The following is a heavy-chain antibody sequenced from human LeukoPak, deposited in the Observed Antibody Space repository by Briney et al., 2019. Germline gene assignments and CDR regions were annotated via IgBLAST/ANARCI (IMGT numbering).Heavy chain of an antibody. D-gene: IGHD2-15*01. CDR3: AKSVVVITFRFDD. J-gene: IGHJ4*02. CDR1: GFTFSSYA. V-gene: IGHV3-23*01. Sequence: GGSLRLSCAASGFTFSSYAMSWVRQAPGKGLEWVSAISGSGGSTYYADSVKGRFTISRDNSKNTLYLQMNSLRADDTAVYYCAKSVVVITFRFDDWGQGALVTVSS. CDR2: ISGSGGST.